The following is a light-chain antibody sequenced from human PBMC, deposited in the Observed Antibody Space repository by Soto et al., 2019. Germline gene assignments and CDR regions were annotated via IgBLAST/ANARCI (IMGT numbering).Light chain of an antibody. V-gene: IGLV2-11*01. J-gene: IGLJ2*01. CDR2: GVS. CDR3: CSYAGSFMVI. CDR1: SSDVGGFNY. Sequence: QSALTQPRSVSGSPGQSVTISCTGTSSDVGGFNYVSWFQQHPGKAPKLIIYGVSRRPSGVPDRFSGSKSGNSASLTISGLQADDEADYYCCSYAGSFMVIFGVGTKLTVL.